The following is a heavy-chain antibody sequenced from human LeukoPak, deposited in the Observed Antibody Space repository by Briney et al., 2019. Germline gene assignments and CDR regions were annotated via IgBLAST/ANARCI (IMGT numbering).Heavy chain of an antibody. J-gene: IGHJ3*02. D-gene: IGHD2-2*03. Sequence: SVKVSCKASGGTFSSYAISWVRQAPGQGLEWMGRIIPILGIANYAQKFQGRVTITADKSTSTAYMELSSLRSEDTAVYYCARELPTGYCSSTSCFRAFDIWGQGTMVTVSS. CDR1: GGTFSSYA. CDR2: IIPILGIA. V-gene: IGHV1-69*04. CDR3: ARELPTGYCSSTSCFRAFDI.